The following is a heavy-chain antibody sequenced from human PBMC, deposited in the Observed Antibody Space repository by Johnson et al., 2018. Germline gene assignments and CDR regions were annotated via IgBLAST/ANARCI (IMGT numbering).Heavy chain of an antibody. CDR3: AKDQSDGVVITMGAFDI. D-gene: IGHD3-3*01. J-gene: IGHJ3*02. V-gene: IGHV3-23*04. CDR2: ISGSGGST. Sequence: VQLVQSGGGLVQPGGSLRLSCAASGFTFSSYAMSWVRQAPGKGLEWVSAISGSGGSTYYADSVKGRFTISRDNSKNTLYLQMNSLRAEDTAVYYGAKDQSDGVVITMGAFDIWGQGTMVTVSS. CDR1: GFTFSSYA.